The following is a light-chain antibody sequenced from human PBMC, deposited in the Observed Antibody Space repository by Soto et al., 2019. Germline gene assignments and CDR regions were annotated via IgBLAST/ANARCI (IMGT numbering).Light chain of an antibody. V-gene: IGKV3D-20*01. CDR2: SVS. CDR1: QSVTNNY. Sequence: EDIFTVCPSSLTLTQRDSATLSCGASQSVTNNYLAWYQQKPGLAPRLLIYSVSSRATGIPDRFSGSGSGTDFTLTINGLEPEDCAVYYCQQYASSPLTSGGGTKV. J-gene: IGKJ4*01. CDR3: QQYASSPLT.